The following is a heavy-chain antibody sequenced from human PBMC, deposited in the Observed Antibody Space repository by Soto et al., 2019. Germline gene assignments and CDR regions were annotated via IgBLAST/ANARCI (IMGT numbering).Heavy chain of an antibody. J-gene: IGHJ6*02. V-gene: IGHV3-43*01. D-gene: IGHD1-26*01. CDR1: GFTFDDYT. Sequence: GGSLRLSCAASGFTFDDYTMHWVRQAPGKGLEWVSLISWDGGSTYYADSVKGRFTISRDNSKNSLYLQMNSLRTEDTALHYCAKDSGSLTYYYYGMHVWGQGTTVTVSS. CDR2: ISWDGGST. CDR3: AKDSGSLTYYYYGMHV.